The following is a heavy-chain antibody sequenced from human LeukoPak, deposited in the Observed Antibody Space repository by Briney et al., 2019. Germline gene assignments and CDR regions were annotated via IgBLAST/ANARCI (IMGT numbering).Heavy chain of an antibody. D-gene: IGHD2-8*01. V-gene: IGHV3-21*01. CDR1: GFTFSSYT. J-gene: IGHJ4*02. CDR3: AREGGYCTNGVCYTVFDY. Sequence: GGSLRLSCVVSGFTFSSYTMNWVRQAPGRGLEWVSSISSSGSYMFYADSVKGRFTISRDNSKNTLYLQMNSLRAEDTAVYYCAREGGYCTNGVCYTVFDYWGQGTLVTVSS. CDR2: ISSSGSYM.